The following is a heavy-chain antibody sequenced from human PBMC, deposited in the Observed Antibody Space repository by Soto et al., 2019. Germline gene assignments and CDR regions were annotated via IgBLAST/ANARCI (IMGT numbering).Heavy chain of an antibody. J-gene: IGHJ5*02. CDR3: ARAGGLRYFDWLPPNWFDP. CDR2: IIPIFGTA. V-gene: IGHV1-69*13. D-gene: IGHD3-9*01. CDR1: GGTFSSYA. Sequence: SVKVSCKASGGTFSSYAISWVRQAPGQGLEWMGGIIPIFGTANYAQKFQGRVTITADESTGTAYMELSSLRSEDTAVYYCARAGGLRYFDWLPPNWFDPWGQGTLVTVSS.